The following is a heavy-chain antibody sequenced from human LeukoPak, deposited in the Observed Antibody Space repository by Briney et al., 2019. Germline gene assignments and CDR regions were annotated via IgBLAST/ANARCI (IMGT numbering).Heavy chain of an antibody. CDR3: ARDRAATQDWVEFDP. V-gene: IGHV3-66*03. D-gene: IGHD3/OR15-3a*01. Sequence: GGSLRLSCAVPGFSVSNYYMNWVRQAPGKGLEWFSLIRGSGETFYADSVKGRFTISRDDSKNTVYLQMNSLRVEDTAEYFCARDRAATQDWVEFDPWGQGTLVTVSS. CDR1: GFSVSNYY. CDR2: IRGSGET. J-gene: IGHJ5*02.